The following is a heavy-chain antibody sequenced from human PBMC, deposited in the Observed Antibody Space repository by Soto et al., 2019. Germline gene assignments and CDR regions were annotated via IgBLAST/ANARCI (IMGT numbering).Heavy chain of an antibody. V-gene: IGHV4-39*02. Sequence: QLQLQESGPGLVKPSETLSLTCTVSGGSISGSPYYWGWIRQPPGKGLEWIGNIYYSGSTYYNPSLKGLVTISVDTSKNHFSLWLSSVTAADTAVYYCASLWRGGYNWVVDYWGQGTLVTVSS. CDR2: IYYSGST. J-gene: IGHJ4*02. CDR1: GGSISGSPYY. D-gene: IGHD5-12*01. CDR3: ASLWRGGYNWVVDY.